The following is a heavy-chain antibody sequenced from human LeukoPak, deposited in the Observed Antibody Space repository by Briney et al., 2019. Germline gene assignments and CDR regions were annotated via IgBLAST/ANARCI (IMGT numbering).Heavy chain of an antibody. CDR1: GGSISSSSYY. V-gene: IGHV4-61*05. CDR3: ARLYPDPFLDDPLLYYGSGSYYPD. D-gene: IGHD3-10*01. J-gene: IGHJ4*02. CDR2: IYYSGST. Sequence: PSETLSLTCTVSGGSISSSSYYWAWIRLPPGKGLEWIGYIYYSGSTNYNPSLKSRVTISVDTSKNQFSLKLSSVTAADTAVYYCARLYPDPFLDDPLLYYGSGSYYPDWGQGTLVTVSS.